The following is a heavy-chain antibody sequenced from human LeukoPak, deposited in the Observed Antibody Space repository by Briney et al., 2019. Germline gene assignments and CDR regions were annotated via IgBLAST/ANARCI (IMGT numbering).Heavy chain of an antibody. Sequence: GGSLRLSCAASGFTFSSYSMNWVCQAPGKGLEWVSYISSSSSTIYYADSVKGRFTISRDNAKNSLYLQMNSLRDEDTAVYYCARGPGTLWFGEVKNAFDIWGQGTMVTVSS. V-gene: IGHV3-48*02. CDR2: ISSSSSTI. CDR1: GFTFSSYS. CDR3: ARGPGTLWFGEVKNAFDI. D-gene: IGHD3-10*01. J-gene: IGHJ3*02.